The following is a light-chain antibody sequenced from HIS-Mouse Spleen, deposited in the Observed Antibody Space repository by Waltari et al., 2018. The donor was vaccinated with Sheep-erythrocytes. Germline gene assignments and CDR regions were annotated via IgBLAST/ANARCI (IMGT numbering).Light chain of an antibody. V-gene: IGLV2-8*01. CDR2: EVS. Sequence: QSALTQPRSVSGSPGQSVTISCTGTSSDVGGYNYVSWYQQHPGKAPTLMIYEVSKRPSVVPDRFSGSKSGNTASLTVSGLQAEDEADYYCSSYAGSNNWVFGGGTKLTVL. CDR3: SSYAGSNNWV. CDR1: SSDVGGYNY. J-gene: IGLJ3*02.